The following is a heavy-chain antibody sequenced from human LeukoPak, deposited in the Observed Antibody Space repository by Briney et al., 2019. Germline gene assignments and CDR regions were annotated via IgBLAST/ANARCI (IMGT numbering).Heavy chain of an antibody. J-gene: IGHJ3*02. CDR2: IKQDGSEK. CDR3: AREGRGGFDI. V-gene: IGHV3-7*01. CDR1: GFTFSSYW. D-gene: IGHD6-25*01. Sequence: PGGSLRLSCAAPGFTFSSYWMSWIRQAPGKGLEWVANIKQDGSEKEYVGSVKGRFTISRDNAKNSLYLQMNSLRAEDTAVYYCAREGRGGFDIWGQGTMVTVSS.